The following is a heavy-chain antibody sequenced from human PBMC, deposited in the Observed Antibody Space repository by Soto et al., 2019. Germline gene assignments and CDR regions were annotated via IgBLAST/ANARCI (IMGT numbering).Heavy chain of an antibody. V-gene: IGHV3-53*01. D-gene: IGHD3-3*01. CDR2: LYADGNT. Sequence: GGSLRLSCAASGFTVSSNYMSWLRQAPGKGLESVSILYADGNTHYADSVKGRFTISRDSSKNTLYLQMNTLRAEDTAVYYCAKPSARFWSGYPANWFDPWGQGTLVTVSS. CDR1: GFTVSSNY. CDR3: AKPSARFWSGYPANWFDP. J-gene: IGHJ5*02.